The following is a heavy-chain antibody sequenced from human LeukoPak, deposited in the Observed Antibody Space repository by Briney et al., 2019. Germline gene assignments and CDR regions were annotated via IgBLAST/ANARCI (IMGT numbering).Heavy chain of an antibody. CDR3: ATDFLSGSGFGELPSY. V-gene: IGHV1-2*02. J-gene: IGHJ4*02. CDR2: INPNSGGT. Sequence: ASVKVSCKASGYTFTGYYMHWVRQAPGQGLEWMGWINPNSGGTNYAQKFQGRVTMTRDTSISTAYMELSRLRSEDTAVYYCATDFLSGSGFGELPSYWGQGTLVTVSS. D-gene: IGHD3-10*01. CDR1: GYTFTGYY.